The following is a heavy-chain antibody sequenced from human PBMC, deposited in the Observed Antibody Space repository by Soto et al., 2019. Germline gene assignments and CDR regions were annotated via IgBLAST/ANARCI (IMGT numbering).Heavy chain of an antibody. J-gene: IGHJ6*02. V-gene: IGHV3-30-3*01. CDR2: IAHDGSNA. D-gene: IGHD2-15*01. Sequence: QVQLVESGGGVVQPGGSLRLSCAASGFTFRNHAMHWVRQAPGKGLECLAVIAHDGSNAFYRDSVKGRFTVSRDNSKNTLYLYMNRLRSEATDVYYCARGDREDILVVVGARPGEYGTDIWGQGTTVIVSS. CDR3: ARGDREDILVVVGARPGEYGTDI. CDR1: GFTFRNHA.